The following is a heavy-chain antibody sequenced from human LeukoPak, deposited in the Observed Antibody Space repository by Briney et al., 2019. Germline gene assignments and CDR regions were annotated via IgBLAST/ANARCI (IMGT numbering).Heavy chain of an antibody. J-gene: IGHJ4*02. CDR2: ISAYNGNT. CDR1: GYTFTSYG. CDR3: ARDLKKYQLTYFDY. V-gene: IGHV1-18*04. D-gene: IGHD2-2*01. Sequence: ASVKVSCKASGYTFTSYGISWVRQAPGQGLEWMGWISAYNGNTNYAQKLQGRVTMTTDTSTSTAYMELRSLRSDDTAVYYCARDLKKYQLTYFDYWGQGTLVTVSS.